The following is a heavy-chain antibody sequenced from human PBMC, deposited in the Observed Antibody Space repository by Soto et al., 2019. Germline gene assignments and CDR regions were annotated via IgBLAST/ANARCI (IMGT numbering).Heavy chain of an antibody. CDR3: ARPLWRDDYNWGYFDL. CDR1: GFTFSRYA. Sequence: GGSLRLSCAASGFTFSRYAMHWVRQAPGKGLEWVAVISYDGSNKYYADSVKGRFTISRDNSKNTLYLQMNSLRAEDTAVYYCARPLWRDDYNWGYFDLWGRGTLVTVSS. V-gene: IGHV3-30-3*01. CDR2: ISYDGSNK. D-gene: IGHD4-4*01. J-gene: IGHJ2*01.